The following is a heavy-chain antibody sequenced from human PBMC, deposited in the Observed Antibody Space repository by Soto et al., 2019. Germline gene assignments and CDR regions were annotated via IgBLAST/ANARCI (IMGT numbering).Heavy chain of an antibody. CDR1: GFTFSSYA. J-gene: IGHJ6*02. V-gene: IGHV3-64D*08. D-gene: IGHD2-15*01. CDR3: VKDNRGINCSGGSCLYYYYGMDV. Sequence: GGSLRLSCSASGFTFSSYAMHWVRQAPGKGLEYVSAISSNGGSTYYADSVKGRFTISRDNSKNTLYLQMSSLRAEDTAVYDCVKDNRGINCSGGSCLYYYYGMDVWGQGTTVTVSS. CDR2: ISSNGGST.